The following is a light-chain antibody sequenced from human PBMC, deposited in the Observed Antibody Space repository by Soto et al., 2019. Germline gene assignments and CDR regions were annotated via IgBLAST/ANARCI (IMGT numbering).Light chain of an antibody. CDR1: SANIGADHD. CDR2: INN. V-gene: IGLV1-40*01. CDR3: QSYDSSLSGVV. Sequence: QSVLTQPPSVSGAPGQRVTISCTGCSANIGADHDVHWYQQLPGRAPKLIIHINNKRPSGVPDLFSGSKSGTAASLAITGLQAEDEADYNCQSYDSSLSGVVFGGGTKLTDL. J-gene: IGLJ2*01.